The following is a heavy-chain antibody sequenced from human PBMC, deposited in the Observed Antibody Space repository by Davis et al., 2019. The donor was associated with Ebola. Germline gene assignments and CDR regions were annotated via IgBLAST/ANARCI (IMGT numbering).Heavy chain of an antibody. CDR3: ARSWYNYGFDF. V-gene: IGHV3-7*01. D-gene: IGHD5-18*01. Sequence: GESLKISCVASGFTFTGYWMGWVRQAPGKGLEWVANIKQDGSEKYYVDSVKGRFTISRDNAKNSLYLQMNSLRAEDTAVYYCARSWYNYGFDFWGQGTLVTVSS. CDR1: GFTFTGYW. J-gene: IGHJ4*02. CDR2: IKQDGSEK.